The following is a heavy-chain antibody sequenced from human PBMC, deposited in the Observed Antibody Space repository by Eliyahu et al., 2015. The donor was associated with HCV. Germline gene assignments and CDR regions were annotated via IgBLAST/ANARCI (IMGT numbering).Heavy chain of an antibody. CDR2: VYYSGST. Sequence: QVQLQESGPGLVNPSETLSLTCXVSGGAIXSYYWGWIRQPPGKGLEWIGYVYYSGSTNYNPSLKSRVTMSVDTPKNQFSLRLSSVTAADTAVYFCASDDCSSTNCYGSFDYWGQGTLVTVSS. D-gene: IGHD2-2*01. J-gene: IGHJ4*02. CDR1: GGAIXSYY. V-gene: IGHV4-59*01. CDR3: ASDDCSSTNCYGSFDY.